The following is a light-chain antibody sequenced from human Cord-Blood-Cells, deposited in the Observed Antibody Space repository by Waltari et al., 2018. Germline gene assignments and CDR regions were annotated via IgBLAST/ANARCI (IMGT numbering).Light chain of an antibody. J-gene: IGLJ1*01. Sequence: QSALTQPASVSGSPGQSITISCTGTSSDVGSYNLVSWYQQHPGKAPKLMIYEVSKRPSWVSNRFSGSKSGNTASLTISGLQAEDEADYYCCSYAGSSTNYVFGTGTKVTVL. CDR1: SSDVGSYNL. CDR2: EVS. V-gene: IGLV2-23*02. CDR3: CSYAGSSTNYV.